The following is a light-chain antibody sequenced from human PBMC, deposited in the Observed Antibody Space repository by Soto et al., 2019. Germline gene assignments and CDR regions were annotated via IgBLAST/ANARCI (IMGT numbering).Light chain of an antibody. CDR1: SSDVGGYNY. Sequence: QSVLTQPAPVSGSPGQSITISCTGTSSDVGGYNYVSWYQQHPGKAPKLMIYEVSKRPSGVSNRFSGSKSGNTASLTISGLQAEDEADYYCTSYTSSSPYVFGTGTKVTVL. J-gene: IGLJ1*01. V-gene: IGLV2-14*03. CDR3: TSYTSSSPYV. CDR2: EVS.